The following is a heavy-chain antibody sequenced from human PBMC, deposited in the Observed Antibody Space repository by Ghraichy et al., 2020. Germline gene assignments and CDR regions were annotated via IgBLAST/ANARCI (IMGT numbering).Heavy chain of an antibody. J-gene: IGHJ6*02. D-gene: IGHD2-21*02. Sequence: GESLNISCAASGFTFSSYGMHWVRQAPGKGLEWVAVIWYDGSNKYYADSVKGRFTISRDNSKNTLYLQMNSLRAEDTAVYYCARSEVVTLLSNGMDVWGQGTTVTVSS. CDR2: IWYDGSNK. V-gene: IGHV3-33*01. CDR3: ARSEVVTLLSNGMDV. CDR1: GFTFSSYG.